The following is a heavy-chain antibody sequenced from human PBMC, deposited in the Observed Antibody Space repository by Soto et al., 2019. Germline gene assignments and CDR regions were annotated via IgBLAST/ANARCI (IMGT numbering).Heavy chain of an antibody. D-gene: IGHD3-16*02. J-gene: IGHJ4*02. Sequence: QVQLQESGPGLVKPSQTLSLTCTVSGGSISSGGYYWSWIRQHPGKGLEWIGYIYYSGSTYYNPSLKSRVTISVATSKTQFSLKLSSVTSADTAVYYCVVWGSYRYRTFDYGGKGTLVTVSS. CDR3: VVWGSYRYRTFDY. V-gene: IGHV4-31*03. CDR2: IYYSGST. CDR1: GGSISSGGYY.